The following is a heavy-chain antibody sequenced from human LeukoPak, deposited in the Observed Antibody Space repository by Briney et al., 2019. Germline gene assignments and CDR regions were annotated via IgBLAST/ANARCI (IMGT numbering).Heavy chain of an antibody. CDR3: AIPYYDYVWGSYRLEYFQH. CDR1: GGTFSSYA. J-gene: IGHJ1*01. Sequence: GASVKVSCKASGGTFSSYAISWVRQATGQGLEWMGGIIPIFGTANYAQKFQGRVTITADESTSTAYMELSSLRSEDTAVYYCAIPYYDYVWGSYRLEYFQHWGQGTLVTVSS. CDR2: IIPIFGTA. D-gene: IGHD3-16*02. V-gene: IGHV1-69*13.